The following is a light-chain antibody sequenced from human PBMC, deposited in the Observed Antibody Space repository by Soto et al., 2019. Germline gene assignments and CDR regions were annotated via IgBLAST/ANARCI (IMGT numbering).Light chain of an antibody. CDR2: EVS. CDR3: SSHTTYSTRV. J-gene: IGLJ1*01. CDR1: SSDIGSYNY. Sequence: QSVLTQPASVSGSPGQSIAISCTGTSSDIGSYNYVSWYQQHPGKAPKLMIHEVSNRPSGVSDRFSGSKSGNMASLTISGLQADDEADYYCSSHTTYSTRVFGTGTKLTVL. V-gene: IGLV2-14*01.